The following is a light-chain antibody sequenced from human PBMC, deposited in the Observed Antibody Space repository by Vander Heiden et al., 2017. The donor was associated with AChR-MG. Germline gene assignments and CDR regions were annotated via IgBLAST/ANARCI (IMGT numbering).Light chain of an antibody. Sequence: IQMTQSPSSLSASVGDRVTITCQASQDISFYLNWYQQKPGKAPKLLLHDASSLEIGVPSRFSGSGSGTDFTFTISRLQTEDIGTYYCQQDDNLPLTFGGGTKVEIK. J-gene: IGKJ4*01. V-gene: IGKV1-33*01. CDR1: QDISFY. CDR3: QQDDNLPLT. CDR2: DAS.